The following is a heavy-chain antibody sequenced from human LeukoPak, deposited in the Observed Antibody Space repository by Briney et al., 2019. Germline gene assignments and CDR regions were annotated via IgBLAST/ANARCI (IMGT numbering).Heavy chain of an antibody. Sequence: SETLSLTCTVSGGSISNYYWSWIRQPPGRGLEWIGYIYSSGSTNYNPSLKSRVTISVDTSKNQFSLKLSSVTAADTAVYYCAREGSTNILDYWGQGTLVTVSS. D-gene: IGHD2-2*01. CDR2: IYSSGST. CDR3: AREGSTNILDY. J-gene: IGHJ4*02. CDR1: GGSISNYY. V-gene: IGHV4-59*01.